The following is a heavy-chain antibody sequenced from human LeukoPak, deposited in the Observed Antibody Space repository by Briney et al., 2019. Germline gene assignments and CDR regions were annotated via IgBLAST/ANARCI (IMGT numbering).Heavy chain of an antibody. J-gene: IGHJ4*02. D-gene: IGHD6-19*01. CDR1: GFTFSSYA. Sequence: PGGSLRLSCAASGFTFSSYAMSWVRQAPGKGLEWVSAISGSGGSTYYADSVKGRFTISRDNSKNTLYLQMNSLRAEDTAVYYCAKPQWLGGGTAIYYFDYWGQGTLVTVSS. CDR2: ISGSGGST. V-gene: IGHV3-23*01. CDR3: AKPQWLGGGTAIYYFDY.